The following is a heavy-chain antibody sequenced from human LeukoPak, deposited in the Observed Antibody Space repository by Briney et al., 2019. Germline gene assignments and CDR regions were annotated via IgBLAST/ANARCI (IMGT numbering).Heavy chain of an antibody. CDR2: IYHSGST. V-gene: IGHV4-38-2*02. D-gene: IGHD1-1*01. J-gene: IGHJ4*02. Sequence: SETLSLTCTVSGYSISSGYYWGWIRQPPGKGLEWIGSIYHSGSTYYNPSLKSRVTISVDTSKNQFSLKLSSVTAADTAVYYCARELQLERRTPFDYWGQGTLVTVSS. CDR1: GYSISSGYY. CDR3: ARELQLERRTPFDY.